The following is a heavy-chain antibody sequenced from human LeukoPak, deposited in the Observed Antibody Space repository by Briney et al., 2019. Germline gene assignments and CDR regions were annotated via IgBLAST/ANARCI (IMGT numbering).Heavy chain of an antibody. J-gene: IGHJ3*02. CDR1: GGSISSYY. CDR2: IYYSGST. V-gene: IGHV4-59*01. Sequence: PSETLSLTCTVSGGSISSYYWSWIRQPPGKGLEWIGYIYYSGSTNYNPSLKSRVTISVDTSKNQFSLKLSSVTAADTAVYYCARVFLRVYYYGSGSLSGAFDIWGQGTMVTASS. D-gene: IGHD3-10*01. CDR3: ARVFLRVYYYGSGSLSGAFDI.